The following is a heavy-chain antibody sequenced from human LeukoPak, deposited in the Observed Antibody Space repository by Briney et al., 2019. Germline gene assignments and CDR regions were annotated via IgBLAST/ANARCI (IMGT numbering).Heavy chain of an antibody. CDR2: IYYSGST. V-gene: IGHV4-59*01. D-gene: IGHD3-22*01. CDR3: ARRPYYDSSGYYSVREYYFDY. CDR1: DGSISGYY. Sequence: SETLSLTCTVSDGSISGYYWSWIRQPPGKGLEWIGYIYYSGSTNHNPSLKSRVTISIDTSKNQFSLKLRSVTAADTAVYYCARRPYYDSSGYYSVREYYFDYWGQGTLVTVSS. J-gene: IGHJ4*02.